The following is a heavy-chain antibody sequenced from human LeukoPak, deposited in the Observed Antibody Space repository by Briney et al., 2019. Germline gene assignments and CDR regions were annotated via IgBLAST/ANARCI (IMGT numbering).Heavy chain of an antibody. CDR2: IKQDGSDT. Sequence: GGSLRLSCAASGFTFSTYWMSWVRQAPGKGLEWVAKIKQDGSDTYYVDSVKGRFTISRDNAKNSLYLQMNSLRAEDTAVYYCARGDPHFDYWGQGTLVTVSS. CDR1: GFTFSTYW. J-gene: IGHJ4*02. V-gene: IGHV3-7*01. CDR3: ARGDPHFDY.